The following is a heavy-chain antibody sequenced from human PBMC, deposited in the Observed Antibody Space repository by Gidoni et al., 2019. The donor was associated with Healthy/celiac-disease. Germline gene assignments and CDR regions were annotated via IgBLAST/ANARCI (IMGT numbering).Heavy chain of an antibody. D-gene: IGHD5-18*01. V-gene: IGHV3-30-3*01. CDR3: AREGYSYGPSYLEQWLASGLYFDY. CDR2: ISYDGSNK. Sequence: QVQLVESGGGVVQPGRSLRLSCAASGFTFSSYAMHWVRQAPGKGLEWVAVISYDGSNKYYADSVKGRFTISRDNSKNTLYLQMNSLRAEDTAVYYCAREGYSYGPSYLEQWLASGLYFDYWGQGTLVTVSS. J-gene: IGHJ4*02. CDR1: GFTFSSYA.